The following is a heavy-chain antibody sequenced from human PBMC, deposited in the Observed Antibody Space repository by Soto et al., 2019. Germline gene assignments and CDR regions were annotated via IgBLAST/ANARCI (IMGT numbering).Heavy chain of an antibody. D-gene: IGHD1-20*01. V-gene: IGHV3-23*01. J-gene: IGHJ3*02. CDR2: ISGSGGST. CDR1: GFTFSSYA. CDR3: AKDLVTGTPFPADDAFDI. Sequence: HPGGSLRLSCAASGFTFSSYAMSWVRQAPGKGLEWVSAISGSGGSTYYADSVKGRFTISRDNSKNTLYLQMNSLRAEDTAVYYCAKDLVTGTPFPADDAFDIWGQGTMVTVSS.